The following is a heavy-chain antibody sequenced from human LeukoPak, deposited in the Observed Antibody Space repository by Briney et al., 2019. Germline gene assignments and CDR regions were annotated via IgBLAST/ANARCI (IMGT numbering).Heavy chain of an antibody. V-gene: IGHV3-15*01. J-gene: IGHJ4*02. CDR3: TTAFPGLLRYFDWLLTNPDY. CDR1: GFTFSNAW. CDR2: IKSKTDGGTT. Sequence: GGSLRLSCAASGFTFSNAWMSWVPQAPGKGLEWVGRIKSKTDGGTTDYAAPVKGRFTISRDDSKNTLYLQMNSLKTEDTAVYYCTTAFPGLLRYFDWLLTNPDYWGQGTLVTVSS. D-gene: IGHD3-9*01.